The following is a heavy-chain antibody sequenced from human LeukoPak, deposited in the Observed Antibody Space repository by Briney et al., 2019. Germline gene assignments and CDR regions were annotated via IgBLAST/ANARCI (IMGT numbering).Heavy chain of an antibody. CDR1: GESISSHY. CDR2: VTNSGTT. CDR3: ARDQRGYGDYVAY. J-gene: IGHJ4*02. D-gene: IGHD4-17*01. V-gene: IGHV4-59*11. Sequence: PSETLSLTCNVSGESISSHYWSWTRQSPGKGLEWIGYVTNSGTTKFNPSLKSRVTISRDTSKNQISLRLSSVTAADTAVYYCARDQRGYGDYVAYWGQGTLVTVSS.